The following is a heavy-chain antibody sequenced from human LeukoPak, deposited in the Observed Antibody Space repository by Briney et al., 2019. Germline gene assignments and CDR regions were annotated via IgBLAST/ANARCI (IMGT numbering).Heavy chain of an antibody. CDR3: AIRGSESYKPFDY. CDR1: GYTFTGYY. V-gene: IGHV1-2*02. CDR2: INPNSGGT. Sequence: ASVKVSCKASGYTFTGYYMHWVRQAPGQGLEWMGWINPNSGGTNYAQKFQGRVTMTRDTSISTAYMELSRLRSDDTAVYYCAIRGSESYKPFDYWGQGTLVTVSS. J-gene: IGHJ4*02. D-gene: IGHD3-10*01.